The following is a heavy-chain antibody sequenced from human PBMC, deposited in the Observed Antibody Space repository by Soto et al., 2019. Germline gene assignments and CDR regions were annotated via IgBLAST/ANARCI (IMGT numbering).Heavy chain of an antibody. J-gene: IGHJ5*02. Sequence: ASVKPSCKASGDSFTSYYMHWVRQAPEQGLEWMGIINPSGGSTSYAQKFQGRVTMTRDTSTSTVYMELSSLRSEDTAVYYCAREDLNDGSGSPWFDPWGQGTLVTVSS. CDR3: AREDLNDGSGSPWFDP. D-gene: IGHD3-10*01. CDR1: GDSFTSYY. CDR2: INPSGGST. V-gene: IGHV1-46*03.